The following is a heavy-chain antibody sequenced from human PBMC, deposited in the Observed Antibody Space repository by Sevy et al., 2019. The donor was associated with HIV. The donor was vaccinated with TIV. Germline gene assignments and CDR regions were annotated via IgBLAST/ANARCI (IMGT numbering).Heavy chain of an antibody. CDR2: IYTSGST. CDR1: GGSISSGSYY. V-gene: IGHV4-61*02. Sequence: SETLSLTCTVSGGSISSGSYYWSWIRQPAGKGLEWIGRIYTSGSTNYNPSLKSRVTISVDTLKNQFSLRLSSVTAADTAVYYCARDKEYGSGFMDVWGKGTTVTVSS. D-gene: IGHD3-10*01. CDR3: ARDKEYGSGFMDV. J-gene: IGHJ6*03.